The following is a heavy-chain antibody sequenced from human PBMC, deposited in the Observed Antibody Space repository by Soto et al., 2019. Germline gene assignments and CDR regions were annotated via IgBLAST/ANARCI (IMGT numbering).Heavy chain of an antibody. CDR2: ISAYNGNT. CDR1: GYTFTSYG. V-gene: IGHV1-18*01. CDR3: ARDPDHYYDSSGPDY. D-gene: IGHD3-22*01. Sequence: VASVKVSCKSSGYTFTSYGISWVRQAPGQGLEWMGWISAYNGNTNYAQKLQGRVTMTTDTSTSTAYMELRSLRSEDTAVYYCARDPDHYYDSSGPDYWGQGTQVTVSS. J-gene: IGHJ4*02.